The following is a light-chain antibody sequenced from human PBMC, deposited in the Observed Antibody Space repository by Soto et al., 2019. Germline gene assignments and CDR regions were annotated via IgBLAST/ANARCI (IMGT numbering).Light chain of an antibody. CDR3: SSYTSSSPLVV. Sequence: QSALTQPASVSGSPGQSITISCTGTSSDVGGYNYVSWYQQHPGKAPKLMIYDVTNRPSGVSNRFSGSKSGNTASLTISGPQAEEEADYYCSSYTSSSPLVVFGGGTKVTVL. CDR2: DVT. J-gene: IGLJ2*01. CDR1: SSDVGGYNY. V-gene: IGLV2-14*01.